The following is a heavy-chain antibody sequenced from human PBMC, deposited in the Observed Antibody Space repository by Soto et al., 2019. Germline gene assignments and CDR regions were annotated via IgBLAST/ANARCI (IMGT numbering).Heavy chain of an antibody. CDR3: ARDGVGYCSGGSCYSELINDAFDI. D-gene: IGHD2-15*01. V-gene: IGHV1-18*01. CDR2: ISAYNGNT. CDR1: GYTFTSYG. Sequence: ASVKVSCKASGYTFTSYGISWVRQAPGQGLEWMGWISAYNGNTNYAQKLQGRVTMTTDTSTSTAYVELRSLRSDDTAVYYCARDGVGYCSGGSCYSELINDAFDIWGQGTMVTVSS. J-gene: IGHJ3*02.